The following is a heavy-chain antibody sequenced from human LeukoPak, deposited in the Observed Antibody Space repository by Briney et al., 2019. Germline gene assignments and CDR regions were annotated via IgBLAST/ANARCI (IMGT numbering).Heavy chain of an antibody. Sequence: GGSLRLSCAASGFTFSSYSMNWVRQAPGKGLEWVSSISSSSSYIYYADSVKGRFTISRDNAKNSLYLQMNSLRAEDMAVYYCARDHGSGWLIDYWGQGTLVTVSS. CDR1: GFTFSSYS. D-gene: IGHD6-19*01. V-gene: IGHV3-21*01. CDR2: ISSSSSYI. J-gene: IGHJ4*02. CDR3: ARDHGSGWLIDY.